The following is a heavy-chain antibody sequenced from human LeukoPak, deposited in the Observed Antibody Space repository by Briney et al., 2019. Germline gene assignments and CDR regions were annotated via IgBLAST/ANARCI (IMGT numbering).Heavy chain of an antibody. CDR3: AKASSGSYYDYFDY. CDR1: GFTFDDYA. V-gene: IGHV3-9*03. D-gene: IGHD1-26*01. Sequence: GGSLRLSCAASGFTFDDYAMHWVRPAPGKGLEWVSGISWNSGSIGYADSVKGRFTISRDNAKNSLYLQMNSLRAEDMALYYCAKASSGSYYDYFDYWGQGTLVTVSS. J-gene: IGHJ4*02. CDR2: ISWNSGSI.